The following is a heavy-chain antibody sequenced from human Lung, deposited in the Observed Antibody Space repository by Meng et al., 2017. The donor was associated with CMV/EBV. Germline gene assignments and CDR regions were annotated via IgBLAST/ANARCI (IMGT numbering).Heavy chain of an antibody. Sequence: QVQLQQWGAGLLKPSETLSLTCAGYGGSFSGYYWSWIRQPPGKGLEWIGEINHSGSTNYNPSLKSRVTISVDTSKNQFSLKLSSVTAADTAVYYCARERGAGSTQRGWFDPWGQGTLVTVAS. CDR3: ARERGAGSTQRGWFDP. D-gene: IGHD3-10*01. CDR1: GGSFSGYY. V-gene: IGHV4-34*01. J-gene: IGHJ5*02. CDR2: INHSGST.